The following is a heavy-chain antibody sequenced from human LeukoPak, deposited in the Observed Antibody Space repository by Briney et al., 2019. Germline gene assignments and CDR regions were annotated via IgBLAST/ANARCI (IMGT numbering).Heavy chain of an antibody. CDR2: ISSDGSNK. J-gene: IGHJ5*02. CDR3: ARLYGTYPGWFDP. V-gene: IGHV3-30*03. CDR1: GSTFASYG. D-gene: IGHD4-17*01. Sequence: GGSLRLSCAASGSTFASYGMHWVRQAPGKGLEWVAVISSDGSNKYYADSVKGRFTISRDNSKNTLYLQMNSLRAEDTAVYYCARLYGTYPGWFDPWGQGTLVTVSS.